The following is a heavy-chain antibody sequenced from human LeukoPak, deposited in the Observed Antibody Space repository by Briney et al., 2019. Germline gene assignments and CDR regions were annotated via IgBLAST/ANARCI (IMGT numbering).Heavy chain of an antibody. Sequence: PGGSLRLSCAASGFXFSSYTMSWVRQAPGKGLEWVSAIGGSGGDTYYADSVEGRFTISRDNPKNTLYLQMNSLRAEDTAIYYCARARGMATTPPDSWGLGTLVTVSS. CDR3: ARARGMATTPPDS. V-gene: IGHV3-23*01. D-gene: IGHD5-24*01. J-gene: IGHJ4*02. CDR1: GFXFSSYT. CDR2: IGGSGGDT.